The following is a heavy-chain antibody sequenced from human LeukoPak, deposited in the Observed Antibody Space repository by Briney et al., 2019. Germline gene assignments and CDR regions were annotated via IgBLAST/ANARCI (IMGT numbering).Heavy chain of an antibody. J-gene: IGHJ3*02. CDR1: GFTFSSYA. CDR2: ISGRGGST. CDR3: AKDPFNPKYSGSYHAFDI. V-gene: IGHV3-23*01. D-gene: IGHD1-26*01. Sequence: GGSLRLSCAASGFTFSSYAMSWVRQAPGKGLEWVSAISGRGGSTYYADSVKGRFTISRDNSKNTLYLQMNSLRAEDTAVYYCAKDPFNPKYSGSYHAFDIWGQGTMVTVSS.